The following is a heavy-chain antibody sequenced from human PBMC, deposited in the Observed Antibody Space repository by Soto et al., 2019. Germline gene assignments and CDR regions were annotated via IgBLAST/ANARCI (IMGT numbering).Heavy chain of an antibody. CDR2: ISTSSGNT. J-gene: IGHJ4*02. D-gene: IGHD3-9*01. V-gene: IGHV1-18*01. Sequence: QVQLVQSGAEVKKPGASVKVSCKASGYTFTNYGISWVRQAPGQGLEWMGWISTSSGNTNYAQKFQDRVTMTTDTSTTTAYRELSSLKSDDTAVYYCARDVDWRLHYWGQGTLVTVSS. CDR1: GYTFTNYG. CDR3: ARDVDWRLHY.